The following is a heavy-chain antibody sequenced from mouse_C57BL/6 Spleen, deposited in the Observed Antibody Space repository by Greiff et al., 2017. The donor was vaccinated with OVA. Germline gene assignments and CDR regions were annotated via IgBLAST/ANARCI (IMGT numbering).Heavy chain of an antibody. Sequence: EVQLQQSGPELVKPGASVKISCKASGYTFTDYYMNWVKQSHGKSLEWIGDINPNNGGTSYNQKFKGKATLTVDKSSSTAYMELRSLTSEDSAVYYCARRCSSGYAYWGQGTTLTVSS. J-gene: IGHJ2*01. CDR3: ARRCSSGYAY. D-gene: IGHD3-2*02. CDR1: GYTFTDYY. V-gene: IGHV1-26*01. CDR2: INPNNGGT.